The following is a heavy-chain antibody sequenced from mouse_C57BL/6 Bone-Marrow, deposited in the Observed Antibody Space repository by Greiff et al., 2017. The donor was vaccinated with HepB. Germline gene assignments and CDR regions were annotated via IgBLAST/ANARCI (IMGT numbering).Heavy chain of an antibody. J-gene: IGHJ1*03. CDR2: ISSGGDYI. CDR3: TRDGGGSSPYWYFDV. CDR1: GFTFSSYA. V-gene: IGHV5-9-1*02. D-gene: IGHD1-1*01. Sequence: EVQVVESGEGLVKPGGSLKLSCAASGFTFSSYAMSWVRQTPEKRLEWVAYISSGGDYIYYADTVKGRFTISRDNARNTLYLQMSSLKSEDTAMYYCTRDGGGSSPYWYFDVWGTGTTVTVSS.